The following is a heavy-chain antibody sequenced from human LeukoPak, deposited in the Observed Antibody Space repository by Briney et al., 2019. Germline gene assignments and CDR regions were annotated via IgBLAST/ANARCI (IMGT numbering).Heavy chain of an antibody. Sequence: SETLSLTCAVYGGSFSGYYWSWIRQPPGKGLEWIGEINHSGSTNYNPSLKSRVTISVDTSKNQFSLKLSSVTAADTAVYYCARIKADGYNPYYYYGMDVWGQGTTVTVSS. D-gene: IGHD5-24*01. CDR2: INHSGST. J-gene: IGHJ6*02. V-gene: IGHV4-34*01. CDR3: ARIKADGYNPYYYYGMDV. CDR1: GGSFSGYY.